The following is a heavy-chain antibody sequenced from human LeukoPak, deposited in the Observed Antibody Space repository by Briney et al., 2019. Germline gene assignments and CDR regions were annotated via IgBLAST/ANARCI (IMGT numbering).Heavy chain of an antibody. Sequence: GGSLRLSCAASGFTFSSYAMHWVRQAPGKGLEWVAIISYDGSHKYHADSVKDRFTISRDNSKNTLYLQMNSLRAEDTAVYYCAKDLFAMTQWEQLGYWGQGTLVTVSS. D-gene: IGHD1-26*01. J-gene: IGHJ4*02. V-gene: IGHV3-30-3*01. CDR1: GFTFSSYA. CDR2: ISYDGSHK. CDR3: AKDLFAMTQWEQLGY.